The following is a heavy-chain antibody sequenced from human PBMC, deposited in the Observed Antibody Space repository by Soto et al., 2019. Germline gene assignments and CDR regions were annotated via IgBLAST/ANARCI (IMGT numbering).Heavy chain of an antibody. CDR3: SRRDGAVAGTEY. J-gene: IGHJ4*02. Sequence: QLQLQESGPGLVKPSETLSLTCTVPDDSMSRSNFYWGWIRQPPGKGLEWIGSLHYGGSTYSNPSLKSRVTISADTSKNQLSLKLRSVTATDTAVYYCSRRDGAVAGTEYWGQGALVIVSS. CDR1: DDSMSRSNFY. CDR2: LHYGGST. D-gene: IGHD6-19*01. V-gene: IGHV4-39*01.